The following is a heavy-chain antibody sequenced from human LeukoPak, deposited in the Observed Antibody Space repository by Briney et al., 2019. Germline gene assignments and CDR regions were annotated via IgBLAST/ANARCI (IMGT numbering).Heavy chain of an antibody. D-gene: IGHD3-22*01. Sequence: PGGSLRLSCAASGFVFGSYTMNWVRQGPGKGLEWVSAISGSDGSTYYANSVKGRFTISRDNSKNTLYLQMNSLRAEDTAVYYCATEYYYDSSGYFNSGLDYWGQGTLVTVSS. V-gene: IGHV3-23*01. J-gene: IGHJ4*02. CDR3: ATEYYYDSSGYFNSGLDY. CDR2: ISGSDGST. CDR1: GFVFGSYT.